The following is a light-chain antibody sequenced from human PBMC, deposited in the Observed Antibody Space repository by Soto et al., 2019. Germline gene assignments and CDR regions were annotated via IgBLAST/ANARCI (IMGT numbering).Light chain of an antibody. J-gene: IGLJ1*01. CDR2: EVG. CDR1: SIDVGAYNY. V-gene: IGLV2-14*01. Sequence: QSALTQFASVSGSPGQSITISCTGTSIDVGAYNYASWYQQHPDKAPKLLIYEVGNRPSGVSFRFSGSKSGNTASLTISGLQAEDEADYYCSSYTARGTRVFGTGTKVTVL. CDR3: SSYTARGTRV.